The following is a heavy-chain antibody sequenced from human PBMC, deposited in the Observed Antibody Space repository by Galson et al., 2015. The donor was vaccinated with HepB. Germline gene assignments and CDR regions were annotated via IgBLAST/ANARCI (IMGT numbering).Heavy chain of an antibody. V-gene: IGHV4-38-2*01. J-gene: IGHJ4*02. CDR2: IYHSGST. CDR3: ARRGGDY. Sequence: SETLSLTCAVSGYSISSGYYWGWIRQPPGKGLEWIGSIYHSGSTCYNPSLKSRVTISVDTSKNQFSLKLSSVTAADTAVYYCARRGGDYWGQGTLVTVSS. CDR1: GYSISSGYY. D-gene: IGHD3-10*01.